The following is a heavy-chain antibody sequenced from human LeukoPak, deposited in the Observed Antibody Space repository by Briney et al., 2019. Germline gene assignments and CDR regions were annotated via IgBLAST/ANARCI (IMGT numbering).Heavy chain of an antibody. J-gene: IGHJ4*02. CDR2: ISGSSSSI. D-gene: IGHD1-26*01. Sequence: PGGSLRLSCAASGFSFSTYSMNWVRQAPGRGLEWISYISGSSSSIYYADSVKGRFTISRDNSKNTLYLQLNSLRVDDTAEYYCAKAHGGSYHSGIDWGQGTLVIVSS. V-gene: IGHV3-48*01. CDR3: AKAHGGSYHSGID. CDR1: GFSFSTYS.